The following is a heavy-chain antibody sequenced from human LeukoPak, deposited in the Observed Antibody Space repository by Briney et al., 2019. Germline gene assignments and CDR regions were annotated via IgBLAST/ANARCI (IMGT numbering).Heavy chain of an antibody. J-gene: IGHJ6*03. Sequence: PSETLSLTCTVSGGSISSYYWSWIRQPAGKGLEWIGRIYTSGSTNYNPSLKSRVTISVDKSKNQFSLKLSSVTAADTAVYYCARDRIAAAGPAYYYYMDVWGKGTTVTVSS. CDR2: IYTSGST. D-gene: IGHD6-13*01. CDR3: ARDRIAAAGPAYYYYMDV. V-gene: IGHV4-4*07. CDR1: GGSISSYY.